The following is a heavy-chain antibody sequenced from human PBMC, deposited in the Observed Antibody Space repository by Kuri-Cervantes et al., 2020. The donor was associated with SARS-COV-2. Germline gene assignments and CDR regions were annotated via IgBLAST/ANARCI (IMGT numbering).Heavy chain of an antibody. CDR2: VSSSGSTI. Sequence: GESLKISCAASGFTFSSYGMHWVRQAPGKGLEWVSYVSSSGSTIYYADSVKGRFTISRDNAKNSLYLQMNSLRAEDTALYYCAKDYLVAAAGTFGYWGQGTLVPVSS. CDR3: AKDYLVAAAGTFGY. D-gene: IGHD6-13*01. CDR1: GFTFSSYG. J-gene: IGHJ4*02. V-gene: IGHV3-48*04.